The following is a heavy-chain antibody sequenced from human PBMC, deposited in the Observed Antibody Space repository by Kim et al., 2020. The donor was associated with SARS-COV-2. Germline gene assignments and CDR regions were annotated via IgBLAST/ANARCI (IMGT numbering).Heavy chain of an antibody. Sequence: GGSLRLSCAASGFTFSSYGMHWVRQAPGKGLEWVAVISYDGSNKYYADSVKGRFTISRDNSKNTLYLQMNSLSAEDTAVYYCAKDYGDYGSFDYWGQGTLVTVSS. CDR3: AKDYGDYGSFDY. J-gene: IGHJ4*02. D-gene: IGHD4-17*01. CDR2: ISYDGSNK. CDR1: GFTFSSYG. V-gene: IGHV3-30*18.